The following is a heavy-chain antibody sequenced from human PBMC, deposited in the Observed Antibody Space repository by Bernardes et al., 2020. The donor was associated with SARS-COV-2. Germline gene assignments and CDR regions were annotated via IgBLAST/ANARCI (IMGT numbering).Heavy chain of an antibody. J-gene: IGHJ4*02. Sequence: SETLSLTCTVSGGSISSYYWSWIRQPAGKGLEWIGRIYTSGSTNYNPSLKSRVTMSVDTSKNQFSLRLNSVTAADTAVYYCARHRLSSGFDYWGQGTLVTVSS. CDR2: IYTSGST. CDR3: ARHRLSSGFDY. V-gene: IGHV4-4*07. CDR1: GGSISSYY. D-gene: IGHD6-19*01.